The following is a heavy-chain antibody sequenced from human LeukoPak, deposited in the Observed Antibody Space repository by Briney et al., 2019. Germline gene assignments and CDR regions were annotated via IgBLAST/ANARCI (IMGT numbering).Heavy chain of an antibody. J-gene: IGHJ4*02. CDR2: IYYSGST. CDR1: GGSISSYY. Sequence: SETLSLTCTVSGGSISSYYWSWIRQPPGKGLEWIGYIYYSGSTNYNPSLKSRVTISVDTSKNQFSLKLSSVTAADTAVYYCARHKGATSRVPVDYWGQGTLVTVSS. V-gene: IGHV4-59*08. CDR3: ARHKGATSRVPVDY. D-gene: IGHD2-2*01.